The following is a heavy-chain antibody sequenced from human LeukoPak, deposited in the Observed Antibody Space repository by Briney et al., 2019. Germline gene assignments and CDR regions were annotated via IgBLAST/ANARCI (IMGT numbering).Heavy chain of an antibody. J-gene: IGHJ4*02. CDR2: ISYDGSNK. V-gene: IGHV3-30-3*01. Sequence: GRSLRPSCAASGFTFSSYAMHWVRQAPGKGLEWVAVISYDGSNKYYADSVKGRFTISRDNSKNTLYLQMNSLRAEDTAVYYCARDPERWLQTYYFDYWGQGTLVTVSS. D-gene: IGHD5-24*01. CDR1: GFTFSSYA. CDR3: ARDPERWLQTYYFDY.